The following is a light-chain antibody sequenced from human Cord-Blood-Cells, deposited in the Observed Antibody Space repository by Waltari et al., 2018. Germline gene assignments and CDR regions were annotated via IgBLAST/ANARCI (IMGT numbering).Light chain of an antibody. CDR2: GKS. J-gene: IGLJ3*02. Sequence: SSELTQDPAVSVALGQTVRITCQGDSLRSYYASWYQQKPGLAPVLVIYGKSNRPSGIPDRFSGSSSGNTASLTITGAQAEDEADYYCNSRDSSGNHWVFGGGTKLTVL. CDR1: SLRSYY. CDR3: NSRDSSGNHWV. V-gene: IGLV3-19*01.